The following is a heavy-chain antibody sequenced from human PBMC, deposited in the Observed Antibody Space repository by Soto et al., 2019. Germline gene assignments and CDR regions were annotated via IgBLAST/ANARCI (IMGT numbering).Heavy chain of an antibody. J-gene: IGHJ4*02. CDR1: GFTFNSHA. CDR2: ISYGGANN. Sequence: QVQLVESGGGVVQPGRSLRLTCAVSGFTFNSHAMHWVRQAPGKGLEWVAVISYGGANNYYADSVKGRFTISRDNSYNTLFLQMKSLRPVDTAVYYFARGPRSFSYTSSYTIDYWGQGTLVTVSS. V-gene: IGHV3-30*03. CDR3: ARGPRSFSYTSSYTIDY. D-gene: IGHD2-2*02.